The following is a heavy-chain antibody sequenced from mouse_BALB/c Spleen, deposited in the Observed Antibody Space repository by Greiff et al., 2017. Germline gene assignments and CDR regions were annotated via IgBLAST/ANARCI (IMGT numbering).Heavy chain of an antibody. CDR2: INPSNGRT. Sequence: VQLQQPGAELVKPGASVKLSCKASGYTFTSYWMHWVKQRPGQGLEWIGEINPSNGRTNYNEKFKSKATLTVDKSSSTAYMQLSSLTSEDSAVYYCARWVYYYGSGYFDVWGAGTTVTVSS. CDR1: GYTFTSYW. CDR3: ARWVYYYGSGYFDV. J-gene: IGHJ1*01. V-gene: IGHV1S81*02. D-gene: IGHD1-1*01.